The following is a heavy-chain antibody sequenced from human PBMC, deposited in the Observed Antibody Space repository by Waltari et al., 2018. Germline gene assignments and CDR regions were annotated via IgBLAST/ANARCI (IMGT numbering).Heavy chain of an antibody. CDR2: INPVFQTA. CDR3: ARGTKFGDYGDFDY. Sequence: QVQVVQSGAEVKMPGSSVRVSCKVSGDSFSNYARSWVRQAPGKGHEWVGGINPVFQTANYGQRFQARVFISADDSTDTAYMELSSLRSEDTAVYYCARGTKFGDYGDFDYWGQGTLVTVSA. J-gene: IGHJ4*02. V-gene: IGHV1-69*01. CDR1: GDSFSNYA. D-gene: IGHD4-17*01.